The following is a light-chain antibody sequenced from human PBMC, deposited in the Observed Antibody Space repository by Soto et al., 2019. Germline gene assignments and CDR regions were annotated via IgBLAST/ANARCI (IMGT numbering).Light chain of an antibody. CDR1: QSVSNY. J-gene: IGKJ2*01. Sequence: EIVLTQSPATLSLSPGERATLSCRASQSVSNYLAWYQQKPGQAPRLLIYDASNRATGIPARFSGSGSGTDFTITISSLEPEDFAVYFCLQRSIRFTFGQGTKLEIK. CDR2: DAS. V-gene: IGKV3-11*01. CDR3: LQRSIRFT.